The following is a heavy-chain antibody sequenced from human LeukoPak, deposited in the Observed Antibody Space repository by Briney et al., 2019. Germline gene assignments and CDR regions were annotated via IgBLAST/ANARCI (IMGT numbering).Heavy chain of an antibody. Sequence: GGYLRLSCAASGFPFSRYAMSWVRQTPERGLEWVSVISGSDGSRYYADSVKGRFTISRDDSRNTVYLQMNNLRAEDTAVYYCAKQVSCDTTTCYSGMPPDYWGQGTLVTVSS. J-gene: IGHJ4*02. CDR3: AKQVSCDTTTCYSGMPPDY. CDR2: ISGSDGSR. V-gene: IGHV3-23*01. CDR1: GFPFSRYA. D-gene: IGHD2/OR15-2a*01.